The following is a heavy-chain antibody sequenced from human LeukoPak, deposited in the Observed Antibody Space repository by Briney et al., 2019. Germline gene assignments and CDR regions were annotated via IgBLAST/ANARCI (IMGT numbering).Heavy chain of an antibody. J-gene: IGHJ4*02. V-gene: IGHV3-23*01. Sequence: GGSLRLSCAASGFTFSSYAMSWVRQAPGKGLECVSTVTDSGGSTYYADSVKGRFTISRDNSKNTLYLQMNSLRAEDTAVYYCAKGSASIIAAAGSLFDYWGQGALVTVSS. CDR3: AKGSASIIAAAGSLFDY. D-gene: IGHD6-13*01. CDR2: VTDSGGST. CDR1: GFTFSSYA.